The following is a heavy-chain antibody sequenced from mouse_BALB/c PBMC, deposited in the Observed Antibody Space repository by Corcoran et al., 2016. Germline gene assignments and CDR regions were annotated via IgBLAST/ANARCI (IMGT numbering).Heavy chain of an antibody. CDR3: ANGNYFGY. V-gene: IGHV1-39*01. CDR2: INPYYGST. J-gene: IGHJ2*01. CDR1: GYSFTDYI. Sequence: EIQLQQTGPELVKPGASVKISCKASGYSFTDYIMLWVKQSHGKSLEWIGNINPYYGSTSYNLKFKGKATLTVDKSSSTAYMQLNSLTSEDSAVYYCANGNYFGYWGQGTTLTVSS. D-gene: IGHD2-1*01.